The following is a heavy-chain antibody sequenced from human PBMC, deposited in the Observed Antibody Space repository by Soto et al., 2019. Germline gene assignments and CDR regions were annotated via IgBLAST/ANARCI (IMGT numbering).Heavy chain of an antibody. J-gene: IGHJ4*02. D-gene: IGHD4-17*01. Sequence: ASVKVPCKTSGFTFSKYYMHWLRQVPGQGLEWVGVINPSGRTTSYAQKFLGRVTVTRDASTATVYLELNSLRSGDTAVYYCARDLDVTTVTTSFDSWGQGTLVTVSS. CDR1: GFTFSKYY. CDR2: INPSGRTT. V-gene: IGHV1-46*01. CDR3: ARDLDVTTVTTSFDS.